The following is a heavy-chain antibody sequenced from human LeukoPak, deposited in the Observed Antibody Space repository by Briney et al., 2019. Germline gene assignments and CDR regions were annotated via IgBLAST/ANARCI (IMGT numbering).Heavy chain of an antibody. J-gene: IGHJ4*02. D-gene: IGHD5-12*01. V-gene: IGHV1-18*04. CDR3: ARMGDSGDEGESDY. Sequence: VASVKVSCKASGYTFTSYGISWLRQAPGQGLEWMGWISAYNGNTNYAQKLQGRVTMTTDTSTSTAYMELRSLRSDDTAVYYCARMGDSGDEGESDYWGQGTLVTVSS. CDR1: GYTFTSYG. CDR2: ISAYNGNT.